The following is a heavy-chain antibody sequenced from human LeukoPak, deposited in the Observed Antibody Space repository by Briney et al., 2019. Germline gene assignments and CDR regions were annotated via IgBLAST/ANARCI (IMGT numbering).Heavy chain of an antibody. V-gene: IGHV3-23*01. Sequence: HTGGSLRLPCAASGFTFSSYAMSWVRQAPGKGLGWVSAISGSGGSTYYADSVKGRFTISRDNSKNTLYLQMNSLRAEDTAVYYCARVGDARRYFDYWGQGTLVTVSS. D-gene: IGHD3-16*01. CDR1: GFTFSSYA. CDR3: ARVGDARRYFDY. J-gene: IGHJ4*02. CDR2: ISGSGGST.